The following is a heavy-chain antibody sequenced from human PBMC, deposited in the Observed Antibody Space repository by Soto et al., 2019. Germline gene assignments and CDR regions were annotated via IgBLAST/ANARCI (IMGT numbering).Heavy chain of an antibody. D-gene: IGHD3-10*01. J-gene: IGHJ6*02. CDR3: ARDPLLWFGGELGEDYCYYGMEV. CDR2: INHSGST. V-gene: IGHV4-59*01. Sequence: QVQLQESGPGLVKASETLSLTCTVSGDSIISSYYWSWIRQPPGKGLEWFGYINHSGSTKYNPSLKSRVTISVDTSKNQFSLRLTAETAADTAVYYCARDPLLWFGGELGEDYCYYGMEVWGQGTTVTVSS. CDR1: GDSIISSYY.